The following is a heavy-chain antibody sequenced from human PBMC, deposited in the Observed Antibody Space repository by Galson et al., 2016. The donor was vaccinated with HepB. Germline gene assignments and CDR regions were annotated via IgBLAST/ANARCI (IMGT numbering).Heavy chain of an antibody. CDR3: ATPGGMVTPY. CDR2: IYYGGST. V-gene: IGHV4-39*07. Sequence: ETLSLTCIVSGGSIGSSTYYWGWIRQPPGKGLDWIGSIYYGGSTYYNPSLQSRVTISVDTSKNQFSLRLSSVTAADTAVYYCATPGGMVTPYWGQGTLVTVSS. J-gene: IGHJ4*02. D-gene: IGHD5-18*01. CDR1: GGSIGSSTYY.